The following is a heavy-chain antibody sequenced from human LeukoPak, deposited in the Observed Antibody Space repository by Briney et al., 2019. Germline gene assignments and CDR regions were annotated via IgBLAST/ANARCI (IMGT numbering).Heavy chain of an antibody. CDR1: GFTFSSFA. Sequence: RSLRLSCAASGFTFSSFAMHWVRQAPGKGLEYVSAISSNGGSTYYADSVKGRFTISRDNSKNTLYLQMSSLRAEDTAVYYCVKGLLYYYDSSGYYDYWGQGTLVTVSS. CDR2: ISSNGGST. D-gene: IGHD3-22*01. J-gene: IGHJ4*02. V-gene: IGHV3-64D*06. CDR3: VKGLLYYYDSSGYYDY.